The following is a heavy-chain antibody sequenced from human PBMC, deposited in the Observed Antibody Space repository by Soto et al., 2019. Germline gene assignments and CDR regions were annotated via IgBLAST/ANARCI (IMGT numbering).Heavy chain of an antibody. CDR3: ARASATIAAAAIFDY. D-gene: IGHD6-13*01. J-gene: IGHJ4*02. V-gene: IGHV4-4*02. Sequence: QVQLQESGPGLVKPSGTLSLTCAVSGGAISSSKWWSWVRQPPGKGLEWIGEIYQSGSTNYNPSLKCRVRMQVRKSMNQFTPKLTSVRAADTAGYYCARASATIAAAAIFDYWGQGTLVTVSS. CDR2: IYQSGST. CDR1: GGAISSSKW.